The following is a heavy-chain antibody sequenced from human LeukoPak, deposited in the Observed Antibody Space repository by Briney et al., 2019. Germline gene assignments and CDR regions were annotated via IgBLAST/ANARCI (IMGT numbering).Heavy chain of an antibody. J-gene: IGHJ6*03. CDR3: AKVAGTGGYYYYYMDV. D-gene: IGHD6-19*01. Sequence: GRSLRLSCAASGFTFDDYAMHWVRQAPGKGLEWVSGISWNSGSIGYADSVKGRFTISRDNAKNSLYLQMNSLRAEDTALYYCAKVAGTGGYYYYYMDVWGKGTTVTVSS. CDR1: GFTFDDYA. CDR2: ISWNSGSI. V-gene: IGHV3-9*01.